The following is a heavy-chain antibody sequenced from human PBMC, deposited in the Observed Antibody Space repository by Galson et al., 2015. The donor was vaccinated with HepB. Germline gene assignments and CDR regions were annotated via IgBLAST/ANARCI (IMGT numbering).Heavy chain of an antibody. J-gene: IGHJ6*02. CDR1: GFTFSSNA. V-gene: IGHV3-23*01. CDR2: IRGSGGNT. Sequence: SLRLSCAASGFTFSSNAMNWVRQAPGKGLEWVSSIRGSGGNTYYADSVKGRFTISRDNSKNTLYLQMNSLRAEDTAVYYCARGVERPINYYGSFSGYYYYVMDVWGQGTTVTVSS. CDR3: ARGVERPINYYGSFSGYYYYVMDV. D-gene: IGHD3-10*01.